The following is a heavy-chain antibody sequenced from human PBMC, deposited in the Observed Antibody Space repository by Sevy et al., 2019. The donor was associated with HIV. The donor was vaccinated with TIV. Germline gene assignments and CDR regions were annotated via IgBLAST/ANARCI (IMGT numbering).Heavy chain of an antibody. CDR1: GFIFGDYG. D-gene: IGHD1-26*01. V-gene: IGHV3-49*04. Sequence: GGSLRLSCTASGFIFGDYGMSWVRQAPGKGLEWIAFFKSKIHGGTTENAASVKGRFTISRDDSKNIVYLQMSNLKTDDTAVYYSTRWSGSQSIFYNWGQGTLVTVSS. CDR2: FKSKIHGGTT. CDR3: TRWSGSQSIFYN. J-gene: IGHJ4*02.